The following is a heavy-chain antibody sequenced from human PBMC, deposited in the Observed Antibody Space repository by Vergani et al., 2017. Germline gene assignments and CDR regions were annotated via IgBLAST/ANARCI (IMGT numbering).Heavy chain of an antibody. D-gene: IGHD3-22*01. CDR2: ISARYPST. J-gene: IGHJ3*02. Sequence: EVQLLQSGGGVIQPGGSVRLSCAASGFTFSACPMTWVRQAPGKGLEWVSAISARYPSTYYADSVKGRFTISRDNSKNMLYLQMNSLRAEDTAVYYCAHHYDYYDSSGYYYAFDIWGQGTMVTVSS. V-gene: IGHV3-23*01. CDR3: AHHYDYYDSSGYYYAFDI. CDR1: GFTFSACP.